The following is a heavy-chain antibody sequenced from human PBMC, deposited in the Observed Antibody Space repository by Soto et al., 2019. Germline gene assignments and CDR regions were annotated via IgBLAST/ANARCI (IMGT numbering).Heavy chain of an antibody. Sequence: QVPLVQSGAEVKKPGASVKVSCKASGYTFTSYAMHWVRQAPGQRLEWMGWINAGNGNTKYSQKFQGRVTITRDTSASTSYMELTSLRSEDTAVYYCAREGSGWSMYVWGQGTTVTVSS. J-gene: IGHJ6*02. CDR2: INAGNGNT. V-gene: IGHV1-3*01. D-gene: IGHD6-19*01. CDR3: AREGSGWSMYV. CDR1: GYTFTSYA.